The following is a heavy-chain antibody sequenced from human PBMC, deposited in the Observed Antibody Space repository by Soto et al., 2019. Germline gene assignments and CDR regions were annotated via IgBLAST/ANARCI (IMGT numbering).Heavy chain of an antibody. J-gene: IGHJ6*02. V-gene: IGHV3-30*18. CDR2: LSFDGSEK. Sequence: QVQLVESGGGVVQPGRSLRLSCGASGFTFNNSGMHWVRQVPGKGLEWVAVLSFDGSEKYYADSVKGRFTISRDNTKNTLYLQKNSLRIEDAAVYHCVKDRVPCADGHYYGMDVWGQGTTVTVSS. D-gene: IGHD3-10*01. CDR3: VKDRVPCADGHYYGMDV. CDR1: GFTFNNSG.